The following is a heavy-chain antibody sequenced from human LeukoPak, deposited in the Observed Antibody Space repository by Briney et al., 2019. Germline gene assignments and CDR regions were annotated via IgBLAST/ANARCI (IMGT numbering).Heavy chain of an antibody. CDR3: ARDPPSYYDSGAFDY. V-gene: IGHV3-21*01. CDR1: GFTFSSYS. CDR2: ISSSSSYI. D-gene: IGHD3-22*01. J-gene: IGHJ4*02. Sequence: GGSLRLSCAASGFTFSSYSMNWVRQAPGKGLEWVSSISSSSSYIYYADSVKGRFTISRDNAKNSLYLQMNSLRAEDTAVYYCARDPPSYYDSGAFDYWGQGTLVTVSS.